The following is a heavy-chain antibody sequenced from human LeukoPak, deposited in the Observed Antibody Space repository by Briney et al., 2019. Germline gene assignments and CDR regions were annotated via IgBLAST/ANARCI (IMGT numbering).Heavy chain of an antibody. CDR3: ARDSSSWYDAFDM. V-gene: IGHV3-48*03. J-gene: IGHJ3*02. Sequence: GGSLRLTCAASGFTFSSYEMKWVRQAPGKGLEWVSYISSSGSTTYYADSVKGRFTISRDNAKNSLYLQMNSLRAEDTAVCYSARDSSSWYDAFDMWGQGTMVTVSS. D-gene: IGHD6-13*01. CDR2: ISSSGSTT. CDR1: GFTFSSYE.